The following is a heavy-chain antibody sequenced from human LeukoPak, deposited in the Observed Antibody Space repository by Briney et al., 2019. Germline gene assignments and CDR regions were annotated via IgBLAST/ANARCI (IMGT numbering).Heavy chain of an antibody. CDR3: AKDMGHYDILTGYYGPGDDYYGMDV. CDR2: ISWNSGSI. CDR1: GFTFDDNA. J-gene: IGHJ6*02. Sequence: GGSLRLSCAASGFTFDDNAMHWVRQAPGKGLEGGAGISWNSGSIGYADSVKGRFTISRDNAKNSLYLQMNSLRAEDTALYYCAKDMGHYDILTGYYGPGDDYYGMDVWGQGTTVTVSS. V-gene: IGHV3-9*01. D-gene: IGHD3-9*01.